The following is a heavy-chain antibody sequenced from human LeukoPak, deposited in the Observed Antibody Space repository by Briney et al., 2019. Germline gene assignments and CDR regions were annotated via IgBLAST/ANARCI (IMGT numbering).Heavy chain of an antibody. CDR2: ISGSGGST. CDR3: ASSYYGSGPSNGPDY. D-gene: IGHD3-10*01. CDR1: GFTFSSYA. V-gene: IGHV3-23*01. Sequence: GRSLRLSCAASGFTFSSYAMSWVRQAPGKGLEWVSAISGSGGSTYYADSVKGRFTISRDNSKNTLYLQMNSLRAEDTAVYYCASSYYGSGPSNGPDYWGQGTLVTVSS. J-gene: IGHJ4*02.